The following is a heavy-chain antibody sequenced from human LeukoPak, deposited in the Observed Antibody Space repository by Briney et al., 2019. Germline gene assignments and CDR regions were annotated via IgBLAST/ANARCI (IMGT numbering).Heavy chain of an antibody. D-gene: IGHD6-13*01. CDR3: ARDVAAALDY. CDR1: GGSISSSSYY. CDR2: IYTSGST. J-gene: IGHJ4*02. Sequence: SETLSLTCTVSGGSISSSSYYWGWIRQPPGKGLEWIGRIYTSGSTNYNPSLKSRVTMSVDTSKNQFSLKLSSVTAADTAVYYCARDVAAALDYWGQGTLVTVSS. V-gene: IGHV4-39*07.